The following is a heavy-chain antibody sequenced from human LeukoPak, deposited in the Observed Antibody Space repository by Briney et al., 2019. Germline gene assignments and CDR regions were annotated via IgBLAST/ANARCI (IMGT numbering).Heavy chain of an antibody. V-gene: IGHV1-18*04. CDR3: ARDPKRYCSSTSCYRYFDY. CDR1: GYTFSAYY. J-gene: IGHJ4*02. CDR2: ISAYNGNT. D-gene: IGHD2-2*02. Sequence: ASVKVSCKASGYTFSAYYIQWVRQAPGQGLEWMGWISAYNGNTNYAQKLQGRVTMTTDTSTSTAYMELRSLRSDDTAVYYCARDPKRYCSSTSCYRYFDYWGQGTLVTVSS.